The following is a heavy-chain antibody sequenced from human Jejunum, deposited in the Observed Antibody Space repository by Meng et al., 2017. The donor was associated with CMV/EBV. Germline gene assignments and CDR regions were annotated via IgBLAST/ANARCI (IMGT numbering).Heavy chain of an antibody. CDR3: ARDSPLDGYSLLDY. CDR1: GYTFTRYP. J-gene: IGHJ4*02. Sequence: QVKLVQSGSELKRPGASVKVSCKASGYTFTRYPMNWVRQAPGQGLEWMGWINTNTGNPTYAQGFTGRFVFSLDTSVSTAYLQINSLRADDTAVYYCARDSPLDGYSLLDYWGQGTLVTVSS. CDR2: INTNTGNP. D-gene: IGHD5-24*01. V-gene: IGHV7-4-1*02.